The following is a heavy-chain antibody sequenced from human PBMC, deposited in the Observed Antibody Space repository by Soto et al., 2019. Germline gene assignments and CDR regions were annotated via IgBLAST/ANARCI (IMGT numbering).Heavy chain of an antibody. J-gene: IGHJ6*02. D-gene: IGHD5-18*01. CDR1: GGTFSSYA. CDR2: IIPIFGTA. CDR3: AGVEADTAMVTYYYYGMDV. V-gene: IGHV1-69*13. Sequence: GASVKVSCKASGGTFSSYAISWVRQAPGQGLEWMGGIIPIFGTANYAQKFQGRVTITADESTSTAYMELSSLRSEDTAVYYCAGVEADTAMVTYYYYGMDVWGQGTTVTVSS.